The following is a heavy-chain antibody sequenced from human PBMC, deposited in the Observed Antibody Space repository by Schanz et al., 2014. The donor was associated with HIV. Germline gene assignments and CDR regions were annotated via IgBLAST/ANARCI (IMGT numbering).Heavy chain of an antibody. D-gene: IGHD1-26*01. CDR1: GYTFVDHY. J-gene: IGHJ4*02. CDR2: IIPIFGTS. V-gene: IGHV1-69*01. Sequence: QVRLVQSGAEVKKPGGSVKVSCTASGYTFVDHYVHWVRQAPGQGLEWMGGIIPIFGTSNYAQKFQGRVTITADESTSTAYMELSSLRSEDTAVYYCARGRYSGSYYNYWGQGTLVTVSS. CDR3: ARGRYSGSYYNY.